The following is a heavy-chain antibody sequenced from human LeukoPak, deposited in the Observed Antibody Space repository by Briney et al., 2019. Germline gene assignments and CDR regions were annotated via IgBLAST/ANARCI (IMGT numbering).Heavy chain of an antibody. V-gene: IGHV3-30*04. D-gene: IGHD4-17*01. J-gene: IGHJ4*02. CDR1: GFTFSSYA. CDR3: ARDRNYGDCLDY. Sequence: GGSLRLSCAASGFTFSSYAMHWVRQAPGKGLEWVAVISYDGSNKYYADSVKGRFTISRDNSKNTLYLQMNSLRAEDTAVYYCARDRNYGDCLDYWGQGTLVTVSS. CDR2: ISYDGSNK.